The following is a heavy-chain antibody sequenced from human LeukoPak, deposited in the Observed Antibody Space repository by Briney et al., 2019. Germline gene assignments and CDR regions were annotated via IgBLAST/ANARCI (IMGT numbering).Heavy chain of an antibody. D-gene: IGHD3-16*02. J-gene: IGHJ4*02. CDR3: TTVTYDYVWGSYRYLPGQEYYFDY. Sequence: PGGSLRLSCAASGFTFSNAWMSWVRQAPGKGLEWVGRIKSKTDGGTTDYAAPVKGRFTISRDDSKNTLYLQMNSLKTEDTAVYYCTTVTYDYVWGSYRYLPGQEYYFDYWGQGTLVTVSS. CDR2: IKSKTDGGTT. CDR1: GFTFSNAW. V-gene: IGHV3-15*01.